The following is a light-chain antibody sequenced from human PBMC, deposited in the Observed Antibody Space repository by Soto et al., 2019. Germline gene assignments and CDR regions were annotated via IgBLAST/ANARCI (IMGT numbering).Light chain of an antibody. J-gene: IGKJ2*01. Sequence: DIQMTQSPSSLSASVGDRVTITCRASQGISNYLAWDQQKPGKVPKLLIYAASTLQSGVPSRFSGSGSGTHFTLTISSPQPEDVASFFCHKYNSAPYTFGQGTKLEIK. CDR2: AAS. CDR1: QGISNY. CDR3: HKYNSAPYT. V-gene: IGKV1-27*01.